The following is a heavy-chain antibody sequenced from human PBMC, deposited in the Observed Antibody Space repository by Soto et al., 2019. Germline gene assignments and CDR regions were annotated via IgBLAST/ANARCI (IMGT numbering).Heavy chain of an antibody. V-gene: IGHV3-48*02. D-gene: IGHD5-18*01. CDR3: HRAHIYALDN. Sequence: PGGSLRLSCAGSGFTFSDYSMNWVRQAPGKGLEWVSYIRTTPSVIVYADSVKGRFTISRDNAKNSMYLQMNSLTDEDTAVYYCHRAHIYALDNWGQGTPATVSS. CDR2: IRTTPSVI. J-gene: IGHJ4*02. CDR1: GFTFSDYS.